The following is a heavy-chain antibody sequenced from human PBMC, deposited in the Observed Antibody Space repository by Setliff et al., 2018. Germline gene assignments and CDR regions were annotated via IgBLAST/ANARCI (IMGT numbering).Heavy chain of an antibody. Sequence: PSETLSLTCTVSGGSLSGASIVTRIRQPPGKGLEFIGYVFYSGTANYDPSLKSRVTMSVDTSKNQFSLKLRSVIAADAAVYYCARGGTYRYFDYWGQGTLVTVSS. V-gene: IGHV4-61*08. CDR2: VFYSGTA. CDR3: ARGGTYRYFDY. CDR1: GGSLSGAS. J-gene: IGHJ4*02.